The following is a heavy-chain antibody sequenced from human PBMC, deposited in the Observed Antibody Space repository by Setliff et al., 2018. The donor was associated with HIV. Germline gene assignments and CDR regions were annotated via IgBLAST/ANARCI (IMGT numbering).Heavy chain of an antibody. Sequence: GGSLRLSCAASGFTFSGSPIHWVRQASGKGLEWLGRIKDRTDNYATAYADSVKGRFTISRDNSKNTLYLQMNSLRAEDTAVYYCARSFWGFVRNAASDIWGQGTMVTVSS. CDR2: IKDRTDNYAT. CDR3: ARSFWGFVRNAASDI. J-gene: IGHJ3*02. V-gene: IGHV3-73*01. CDR1: GFTFSGSP. D-gene: IGHD3-16*01.